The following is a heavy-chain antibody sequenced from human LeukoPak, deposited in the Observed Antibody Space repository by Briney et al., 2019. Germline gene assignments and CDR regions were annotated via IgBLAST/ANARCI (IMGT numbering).Heavy chain of an antibody. Sequence: SETLSLTCTVSGGSVSSGSYYWSWIRQPPGKGLEWIGYFYYSGSTNYNPSLKSRVTISVYTSKNQFSLKLSSVTAADTAVYYCARAPGAARLYYYYYMDVWGKGTTVTVSS. CDR3: ARAPGAARLYYYYYMDV. V-gene: IGHV4-61*01. J-gene: IGHJ6*03. CDR2: FYYSGST. CDR1: GGSVSSGSYY. D-gene: IGHD6-6*01.